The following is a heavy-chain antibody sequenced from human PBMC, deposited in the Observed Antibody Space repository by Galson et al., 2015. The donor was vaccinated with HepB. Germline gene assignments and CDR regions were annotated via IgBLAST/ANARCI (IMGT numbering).Heavy chain of an antibody. CDR1: GDSVSSKSAA. V-gene: IGHV6-1*01. CDR3: ARTSRNFDY. J-gene: IGHJ4*02. Sequence: CAISGDSVSSKSAAWNWIRQSPSRGLEWLGRTYYRSKWYNDYALSVKSRISINPDTSKNQFSLQLNSVTPEDTAMYFCARTSRNFDYWGQGTLVTVSS. CDR2: TYYRSKWYN.